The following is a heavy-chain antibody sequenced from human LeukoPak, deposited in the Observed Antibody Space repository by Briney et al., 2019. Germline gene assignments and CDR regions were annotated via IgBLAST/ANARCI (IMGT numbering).Heavy chain of an antibody. J-gene: IGHJ2*01. V-gene: IGHV4-34*01. CDR3: ARWLAYGVVIPYWYFDL. CDR1: GFTFSDYY. D-gene: IGHD3-3*01. Sequence: GSLRLSCAASGFTFSDYYMSWIRQPPGKGLEWIGEINHSGSTNYNPSLKSRVTISVDTSKNQFSLKLSSVTAADTAVYYCARWLAYGVVIPYWYFDLWGRGTLVTVSS. CDR2: INHSGST.